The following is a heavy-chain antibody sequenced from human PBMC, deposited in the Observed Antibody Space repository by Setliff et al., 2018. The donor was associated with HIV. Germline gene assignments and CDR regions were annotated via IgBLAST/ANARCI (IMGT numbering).Heavy chain of an antibody. J-gene: IGHJ5*02. Sequence: SETLSLTCTVSGGSISNSRYYWSWIRQPPGKGLEWIGSIYYSGSTYYNPSLKSRVTISVDTSKNQFSLKLSSVTAAYAAVYYCASRVYYYDSSGYLREEGFDPWGQGTLVTVSS. V-gene: IGHV4-39*01. CDR1: GGSISNSRYY. CDR3: ASRVYYYDSSGYLREEGFDP. CDR2: IYYSGST. D-gene: IGHD3-22*01.